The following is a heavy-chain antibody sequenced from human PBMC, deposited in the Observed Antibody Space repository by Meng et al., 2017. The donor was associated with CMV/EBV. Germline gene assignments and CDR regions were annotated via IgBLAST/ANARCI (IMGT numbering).Heavy chain of an antibody. CDR1: GGSICSGDYY. Sequence: EQRLEPGQALVKASQTRSLTCTFCGGSICSGDYYWSWFRQPPGKGLEWIRYIYYSGSTYYNPALKSRVTITVDTSKTQFTLNLSSVTAADTAVYYCARGGIAAAGLHWGQGTLVTVSS. J-gene: IGHJ4*02. CDR2: IYYSGST. D-gene: IGHD6-13*01. V-gene: IGHV4-30-4*08. CDR3: ARGGIAAAGLH.